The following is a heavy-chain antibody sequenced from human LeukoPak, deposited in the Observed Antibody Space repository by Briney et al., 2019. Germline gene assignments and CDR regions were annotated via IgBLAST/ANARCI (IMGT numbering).Heavy chain of an antibody. V-gene: IGHV4-39*07. D-gene: IGHD6-19*01. CDR3: ARLSIAVAGEDWFDP. J-gene: IGHJ5*02. CDR2: IYYSGST. CDR1: GGSISSSSYY. Sequence: SETLSLTCTVSGGSISSSSYYWGWIRQPPGKGLEWIGSIYYSGSTYYNPSLKSRVTISVDTSKNQFSLKLSSVTAADTAVYYCARLSIAVAGEDWFDPWGQGTLVTVSS.